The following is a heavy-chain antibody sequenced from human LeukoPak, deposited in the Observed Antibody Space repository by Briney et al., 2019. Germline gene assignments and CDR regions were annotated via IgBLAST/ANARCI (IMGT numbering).Heavy chain of an antibody. J-gene: IGHJ4*02. Sequence: PSETLSLTCTVSGDSISSYYWSGMRQPPGKGLEGMGESYYSGGTNYNPALKSRVAISVDTSNAQFSLTLSSATAADTAVYYCASPPYCSSTGCYGLVDYWGQGTLATVSS. D-gene: IGHD2-2*01. CDR1: GDSISSYY. V-gene: IGHV4-59*01. CDR2: SYYSGGT. CDR3: ASPPYCSSTGCYGLVDY.